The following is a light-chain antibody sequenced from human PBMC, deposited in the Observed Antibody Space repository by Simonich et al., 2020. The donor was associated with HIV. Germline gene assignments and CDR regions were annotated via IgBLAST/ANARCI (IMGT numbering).Light chain of an antibody. V-gene: IGKV1-NL1*01. CDR3: QQPGNWPT. CDR1: QGISNS. CDR2: AAS. Sequence: DIQMTQSPSSLSASVGDRVTITCRASQGISNSLAWYQQKPGKAPKLLLYAASRLESGVPSRFSGSGSGSDYTLTISSLEPEDFAIYYCQQPGNWPTFGQGTKLEI. J-gene: IGKJ2*01.